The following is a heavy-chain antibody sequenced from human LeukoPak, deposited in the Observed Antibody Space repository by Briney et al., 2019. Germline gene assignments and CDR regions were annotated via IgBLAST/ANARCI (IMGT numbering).Heavy chain of an antibody. Sequence: GGSLRLSCAASGFTFSDYYMSWIRQAPGKGLEWVSVIYSGGSTYYADSMKGRFTISRDNSKNTLYLQMNSLRAEDTAVYYCARGVHSSGYYRYFDYWGQGTLVTVSS. D-gene: IGHD3-22*01. CDR2: IYSGGST. V-gene: IGHV3-53*01. CDR3: ARGVHSSGYYRYFDY. CDR1: GFTFSDYY. J-gene: IGHJ4*02.